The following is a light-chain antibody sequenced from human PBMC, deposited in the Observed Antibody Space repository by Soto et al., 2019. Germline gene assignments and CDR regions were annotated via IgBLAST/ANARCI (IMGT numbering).Light chain of an antibody. V-gene: IGKV3-20*01. CDR1: ETVNSNY. CDR2: GAS. J-gene: IGKJ1*01. Sequence: VLTQSPGTLSLSPGARATLSCRASETVNSNYLAWYQHKRGQAPRLLIYGASSRATGIPDRFSGSGSGTDFTLTITRLEPEVFAIDYCQQYSSSRTFGQGTKGEIK. CDR3: QQYSSSRT.